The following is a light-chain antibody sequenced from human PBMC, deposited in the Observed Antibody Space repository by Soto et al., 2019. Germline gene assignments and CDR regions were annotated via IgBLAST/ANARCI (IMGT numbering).Light chain of an antibody. CDR1: QDISRW. Sequence: DIQMTQSPSSVSASVGDRVTITCRASQDISRWLVWYQQKPGKAPKLLIYVATRLQSGVPSTFSGSGSRTDFTLTISSLQPEDFAPYYCQQANSFPWTFGQGTKVEI. J-gene: IGKJ1*01. CDR3: QQANSFPWT. CDR2: VAT. V-gene: IGKV1-12*01.